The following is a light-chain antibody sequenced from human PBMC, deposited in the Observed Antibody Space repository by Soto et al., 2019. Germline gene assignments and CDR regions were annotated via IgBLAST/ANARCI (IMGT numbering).Light chain of an antibody. CDR2: GNT. CDR1: SSNIGAGYD. Sequence: QSVLTQPPSVSGAPGQRVTISCTGSSSNIGAGYDVHWYQQLPGTAPKLLIFGNTNRPSGVASRFSGSKYGTTASLAITGLQPDDEADYYYQSYDRSLSGYVFGTGTKLTVL. V-gene: IGLV1-40*01. CDR3: QSYDRSLSGYV. J-gene: IGLJ1*01.